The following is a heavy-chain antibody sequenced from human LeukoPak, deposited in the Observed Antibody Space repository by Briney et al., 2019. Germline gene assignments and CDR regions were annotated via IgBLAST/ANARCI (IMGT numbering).Heavy chain of an antibody. CDR1: GFTFSSYW. J-gene: IGHJ6*02. CDR2: IEQDGSEK. D-gene: IGHD3-9*01. Sequence: GGSLRLSSAASGFTFSSYWMSWVRQAPGKGLEWVANIEQDGSEKYYVDSVKGRFTISRDNAKNSLYLQMNSLRAEDTAVYYCATDRRSNWFYGMDVWGPGTTVTVSS. V-gene: IGHV3-7*01. CDR3: ATDRRSNWFYGMDV.